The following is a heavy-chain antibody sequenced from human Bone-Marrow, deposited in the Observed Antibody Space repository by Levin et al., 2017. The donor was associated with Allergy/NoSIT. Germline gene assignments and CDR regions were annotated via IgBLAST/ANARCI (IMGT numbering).Heavy chain of an antibody. CDR3: ARDHGGYCSGGSCYPSYAFDI. CDR2: ISSSGSTI. D-gene: IGHD2-15*01. Sequence: GGSLRLSCAASGFTFSSYEMNWVRQAPGKGLEWVSYISSSGSTIYYADSVKGRFTISRDNAKNSLYLQMNSLRAEDTAVYYCARDHGGYCSGGSCYPSYAFDIWGQGTMVTVSS. J-gene: IGHJ3*02. CDR1: GFTFSSYE. V-gene: IGHV3-48*03.